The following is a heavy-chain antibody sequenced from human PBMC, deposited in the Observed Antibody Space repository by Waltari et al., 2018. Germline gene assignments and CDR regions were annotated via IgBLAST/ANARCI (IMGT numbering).Heavy chain of an antibody. V-gene: IGHV4-59*11. CDR3: ARGSPNWNYGYYFDY. J-gene: IGHJ4*02. CDR2: IYYSGST. CDR1: GGSISSHY. Sequence: QVQLQESGPGLVKPSETLSLTCTVSGGSISSHYWSWIRQPPGKGLEWIGYIYYSGSTNYNPSLKSRVTRSVDTSKNQFSLKLSSVTAADTAVYYCARGSPNWNYGYYFDYWGQGTLVTVSS. D-gene: IGHD1-7*01.